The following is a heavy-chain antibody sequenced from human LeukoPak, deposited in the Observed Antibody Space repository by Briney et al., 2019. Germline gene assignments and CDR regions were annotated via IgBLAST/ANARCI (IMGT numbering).Heavy chain of an antibody. CDR1: GGSISSSSYY. CDR2: IYYSGST. Sequence: PSETLSLTCTVSGGSISSSSYYWGWIRQHPGKGLEWIGYIYYSGSTYYNPSLKSRVTISVDTSKNQFSLKLSSVTAADTAVYYCARTYYDSSGYYTENWFDPWGQGTLVTVSS. D-gene: IGHD3-22*01. V-gene: IGHV4-31*03. J-gene: IGHJ5*02. CDR3: ARTYYDSSGYYTENWFDP.